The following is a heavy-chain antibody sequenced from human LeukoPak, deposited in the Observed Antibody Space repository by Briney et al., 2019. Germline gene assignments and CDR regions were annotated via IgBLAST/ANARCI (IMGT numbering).Heavy chain of an antibody. J-gene: IGHJ3*02. V-gene: IGHV4-59*01. CDR3: ARYSSGGSDAFDI. CDR1: GGSISSYY. CDR2: IYYSGST. Sequence: PSETLSLTCTVSGGSISSYYWSWIRQPPGKGLEWIGYIYYSGSTNYNPSLKSRVTISVDTSKNQFSLKLSSVTAADTAVFYCARYSSGGSDAFDIWGQGTMVTVSS. D-gene: IGHD6-19*01.